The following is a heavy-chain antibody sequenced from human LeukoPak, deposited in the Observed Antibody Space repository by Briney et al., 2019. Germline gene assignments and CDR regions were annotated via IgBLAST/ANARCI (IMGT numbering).Heavy chain of an antibody. J-gene: IGHJ6*02. Sequence: GGSLRLSCSASGFTFSSYWMHWVRQAPGKGLEWVSLINSDGGSTSYADSVKGRFTISRDNAKNTLYLQMNSLRAEGTAVYYCSRGEGDGYHCYYGMDVWGQGTTVTVSS. D-gene: IGHD3-10*01. CDR3: SRGEGDGYHCYYGMDV. CDR1: GFTFSSYW. CDR2: INSDGGST. V-gene: IGHV3-74*01.